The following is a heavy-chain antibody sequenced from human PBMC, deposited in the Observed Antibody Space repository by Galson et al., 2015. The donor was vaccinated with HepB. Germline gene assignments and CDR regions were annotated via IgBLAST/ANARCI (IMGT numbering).Heavy chain of an antibody. CDR1: GFTFSSNY. CDR2: IYSGGST. V-gene: IGHV3-53*01. CDR3: ARGWWLRPNDAFDI. J-gene: IGHJ3*02. Sequence: SLRLSCAASGFTFSSNYMSWVRQAPGKGLEWVSVIYSGGSTHYADSVKGRFTISRDNSKNTLYLQMNSLRAEDTAVYYCARGWWLRPNDAFDIWGQGTMVTVSS. D-gene: IGHD2-21*01.